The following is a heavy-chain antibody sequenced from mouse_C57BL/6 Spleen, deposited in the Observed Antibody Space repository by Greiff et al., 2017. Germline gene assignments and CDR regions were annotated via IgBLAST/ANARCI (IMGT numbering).Heavy chain of an antibody. Sequence: DVKLEESGAELVRPGSSVKMSCKTSGYTFTSYGINWVKQRPGQGLEWIGYIYIGNGYTEYNEKFKGKATLTSDTSSSTAYMQLSSLTSEDSAIYFCARRDWDGGDWFAYWGQGTLVTVSA. CDR3: ARRDWDGGDWFAY. D-gene: IGHD4-1*01. J-gene: IGHJ3*01. CDR2: IYIGNGYT. CDR1: GYTFTSYG. V-gene: IGHV1-58*01.